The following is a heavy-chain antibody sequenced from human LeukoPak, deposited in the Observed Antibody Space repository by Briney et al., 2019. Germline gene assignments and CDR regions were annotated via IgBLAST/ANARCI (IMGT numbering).Heavy chain of an antibody. CDR3: ARDQKFGVVIITHAFDI. J-gene: IGHJ3*02. CDR1: GGSISSYY. D-gene: IGHD3-3*01. Sequence: SETLSLTCTVSGGSISSYYWSWIRQPAGKGLEWIGRIYTSGSTNYNPSLKSQVTMSVDTSKNQFSLKLSSVTAADTAVYYCARDQKFGVVIITHAFDIWGQGTMVTVSS. V-gene: IGHV4-4*07. CDR2: IYTSGST.